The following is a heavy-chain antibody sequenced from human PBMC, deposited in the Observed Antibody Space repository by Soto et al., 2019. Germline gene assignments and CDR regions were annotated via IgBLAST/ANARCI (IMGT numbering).Heavy chain of an antibody. J-gene: IGHJ6*03. D-gene: IGHD3-10*01. V-gene: IGHV1-8*01. CDR1: GYTFTSYD. CDR3: ARLAGAEPLGYYYNLDV. Sequence: GASVKVSCKASGYTFTSYDINWVRQATGQGLEWMGWMNPNSGNTGYAQKFQGRVTMTRNTSISTAYMELSSLRSEDTAVYYCARLAGAEPLGYYYNLDVRGKGTTVTVSS. CDR2: MNPNSGNT.